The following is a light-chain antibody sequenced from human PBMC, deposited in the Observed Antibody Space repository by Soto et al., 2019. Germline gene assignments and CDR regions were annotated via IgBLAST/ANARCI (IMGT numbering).Light chain of an antibody. J-gene: IGKJ1*01. CDR1: QSVSSN. CDR3: QQYSSWPPWT. Sequence: IVLTQSPGTLSVSPGERATLSCRASQSVSSNLAWYQQKPGQAPRLLIYGASTRATGIPARFSGSGSGTEFTLTFSSLQSEDFAVYYCQQYSSWPPWTFGQGTKVDIK. CDR2: GAS. V-gene: IGKV3-15*01.